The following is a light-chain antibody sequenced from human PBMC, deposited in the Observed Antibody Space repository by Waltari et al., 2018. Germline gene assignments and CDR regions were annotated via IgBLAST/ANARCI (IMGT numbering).Light chain of an antibody. V-gene: IGLV1-44*01. CDR2: RNP. J-gene: IGLJ2*01. Sequence: QSVLTQPPSASGTPGQRVTISWSGSSSNIGSNTVNRYQQLPGMAPKLILYRNPPRPSVVPCRFSGPKSGTSASPAISGLQSDDEADYYCAAWDVSLKGVFGGGTKVTVL. CDR3: AAWDVSLKGV. CDR1: SSNIGSNT.